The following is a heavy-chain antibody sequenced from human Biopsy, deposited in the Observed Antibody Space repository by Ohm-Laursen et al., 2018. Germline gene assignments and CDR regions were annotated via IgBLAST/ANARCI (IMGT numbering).Heavy chain of an antibody. V-gene: IGHV3-9*01. J-gene: IGHJ3*02. CDR3: TKNTQWEGSGYLDAFHI. Sequence: SLRLSCAASGFRFHNTGMHWVRHGPGKGLEWVAGISWSSDSITYAKSVTGRFTISRDNGENSLYLQMNSLRPEDTALYYCTKNTQWEGSGYLDAFHIWGHGAMVTVSS. CDR2: ISWSSDSI. D-gene: IGHD3-22*01. CDR1: GFRFHNTG.